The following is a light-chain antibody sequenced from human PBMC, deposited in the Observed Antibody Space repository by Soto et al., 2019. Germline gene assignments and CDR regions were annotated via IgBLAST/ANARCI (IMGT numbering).Light chain of an antibody. V-gene: IGLV2-14*01. Sequence: QSALTQPASVSGSRGQSITISCTGTSSDVGGYNYVSCYQQHPGKAPKLMIYDVSNRPSGVSNRFSGSKSGNTASLTISGLQAEDEADYYCSSYTSSSTLLYVFGTGTKVTVL. J-gene: IGLJ1*01. CDR1: SSDVGGYNY. CDR3: SSYTSSSTLLYV. CDR2: DVS.